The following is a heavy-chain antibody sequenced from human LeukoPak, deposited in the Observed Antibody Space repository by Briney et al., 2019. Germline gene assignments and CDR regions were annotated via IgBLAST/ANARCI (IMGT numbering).Heavy chain of an antibody. CDR1: GFTFSDYY. J-gene: IGHJ4*02. Sequence: GGSLRLSCAASGFTFSDYYMSWIRQAPGKGLECVSYISSSGSSMYYADSVKGRFTISRDNAKNSLYLQMNSLRAEDTAVYYCAKDRTYYDILTGYYNVDWGQGTLVTVSS. CDR2: ISSSGSSM. CDR3: AKDRTYYDILTGYYNVD. V-gene: IGHV3-11*04. D-gene: IGHD3-9*01.